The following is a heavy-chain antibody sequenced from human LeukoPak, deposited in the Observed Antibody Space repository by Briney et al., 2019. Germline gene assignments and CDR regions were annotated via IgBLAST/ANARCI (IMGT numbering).Heavy chain of an antibody. V-gene: IGHV4-59*01. CDR3: ARDSDGDYPTAGVFDI. CDR1: GGSISSYY. CDR2: IYYSGST. Sequence: SETLSLTCTVSGGSISSYYWSWIRQPPGKGLEWIGYIYYSGSTNYNPSLKSRVTISVDTSKNQFSLKLSSVTAADTAVYYCARDSDGDYPTAGVFDIWGQGTMVTVSS. J-gene: IGHJ3*02. D-gene: IGHD4-17*01.